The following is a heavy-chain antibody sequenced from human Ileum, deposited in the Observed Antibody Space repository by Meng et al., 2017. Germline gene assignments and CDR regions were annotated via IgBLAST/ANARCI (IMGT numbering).Heavy chain of an antibody. J-gene: IGHJ5*02. V-gene: IGHV4-4*07. CDR2: IYTSGST. Sequence: QGRVQEPGPGLVKPSETLPLTCTVPGGSIISYYWSWIRQPAGKGLEWIGRIYTSGSTNYNPSLKSRVTMSVDTSKNQFSLKLSSVTAADTAVYYCARDVVPTVTYYYNWFDPWGQGTLVTVSS. D-gene: IGHD4-17*01. CDR3: ARDVVPTVTYYYNWFDP. CDR1: GGSIISYY.